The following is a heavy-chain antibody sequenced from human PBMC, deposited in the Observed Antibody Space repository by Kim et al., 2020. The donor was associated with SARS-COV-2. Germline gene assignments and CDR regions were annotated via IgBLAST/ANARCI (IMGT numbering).Heavy chain of an antibody. V-gene: IGHV4-59*13. CDR3: ARVKSGWYEEVNWFDP. J-gene: IGHJ5*02. CDR2: IYYSGST. Sequence: SETLSLTCTVSGGSISSYYWSWIRQPPGKGLEWIGYIYYSGSTNYNPSLKSRVTISVDTSKNQFSLKLSSVTAADTAVYYCARVKSGWYEEVNWFDPWGQGTLVTVSS. CDR1: GGSISSYY. D-gene: IGHD6-19*01.